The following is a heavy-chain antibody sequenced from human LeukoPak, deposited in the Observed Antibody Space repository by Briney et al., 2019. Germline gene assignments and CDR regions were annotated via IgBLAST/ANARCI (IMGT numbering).Heavy chain of an antibody. V-gene: IGHV3-43*02. D-gene: IGHD3-22*01. CDR2: ISGDGGST. CDR3: AKTSTNYYDSSEFGY. J-gene: IGHJ4*02. CDR1: GFTFDDYA. Sequence: PGGSLILSCAASGFTFDDYAMHWVRQAPGKGLEWGSLISGDGGSTYYADSVKGRFTISRDNSKNSLYLQMNSLRTEDTALYYCAKTSTNYYDSSEFGYWGQGTLVTVSS.